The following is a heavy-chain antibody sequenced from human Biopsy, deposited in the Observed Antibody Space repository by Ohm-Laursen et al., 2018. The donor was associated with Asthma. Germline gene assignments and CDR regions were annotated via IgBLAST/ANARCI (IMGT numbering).Heavy chain of an antibody. Sequence: GSLRLSCAASGFTVSRDHMFWVRQAPGKGLEWVSVIYSGGTSDTADSVRGRFTVSRDFYKNTLYLQMDSLRAEDTAVYFCARVLESSDRGPFYFFALDVWGQGTTVAVS. CDR1: GFTVSRDH. J-gene: IGHJ6*02. CDR2: IYSGGTS. D-gene: IGHD6-25*01. CDR3: ARVLESSDRGPFYFFALDV. V-gene: IGHV3-53*01.